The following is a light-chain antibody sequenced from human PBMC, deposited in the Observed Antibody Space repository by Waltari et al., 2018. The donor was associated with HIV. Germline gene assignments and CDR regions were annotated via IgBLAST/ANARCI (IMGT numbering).Light chain of an antibody. J-gene: IGKJ1*01. CDR3: MQTVQLSWT. CDR2: EVS. Sequence: DIVMTQTPLSLSVTPGQPASTSCKSSQSLLHSDGKTYLYWYLQRPGQPPQPLMYEVSTRFAGVPDRFSGSGSGTDFTLRISRVEAEDVGVYYCMQTVQLSWTFGQGTKVQIK. V-gene: IGKV2D-29*01. CDR1: QSLLHSDGKTY.